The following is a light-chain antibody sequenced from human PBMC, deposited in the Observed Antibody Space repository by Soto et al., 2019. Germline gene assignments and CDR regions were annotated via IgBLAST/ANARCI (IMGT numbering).Light chain of an antibody. CDR2: TTS. CDR1: QTIAMY. J-gene: IGKJ2*01. Sequence: DIQMTQSPSSLSASVGDRVTITCRASQTIAMYVNWFQQKPGKAPKPLIYTTSSLQSGVPPRFSGSGSETDFTLTISRLQPEDYETYYCQQSFTTPYTFCQGTKVDIK. V-gene: IGKV1-39*01. CDR3: QQSFTTPYT.